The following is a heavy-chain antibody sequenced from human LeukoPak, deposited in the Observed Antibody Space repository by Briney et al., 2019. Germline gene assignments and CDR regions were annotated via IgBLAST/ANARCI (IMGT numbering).Heavy chain of an antibody. J-gene: IGHJ6*02. CDR3: ARGPRYYDFWSGYYTLYYYYYGMDV. Sequence: ASVKVSCKASGYTFTSYDINWVRQATGQGLEWMGWMNPNSGNTGYAQKFQGRVTMTRNTSMSTAYMELSSLRSEDTAVYYCARGPRYYDFWSGYYTLYYYYYGMDVWGQGTTVTVSS. CDR1: GYTFTSYD. CDR2: MNPNSGNT. V-gene: IGHV1-8*01. D-gene: IGHD3-3*01.